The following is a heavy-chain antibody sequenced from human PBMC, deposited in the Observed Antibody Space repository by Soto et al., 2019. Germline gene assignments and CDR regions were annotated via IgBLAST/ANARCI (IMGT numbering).Heavy chain of an antibody. CDR3: TRAAIRGELLDY. Sequence: QVQLVESGGGVVQPGRSLRLSCAASGFTFNNYGMHWVRQAPGKGLEWVALIWHDGSNKGYADSVKGRFTISRDNSKNTLNLQMNRLRVEDTAVYYCTRAAIRGELLDYWSQGTQVTVSS. V-gene: IGHV3-33*01. D-gene: IGHD1-26*01. J-gene: IGHJ4*02. CDR2: IWHDGSNK. CDR1: GFTFNNYG.